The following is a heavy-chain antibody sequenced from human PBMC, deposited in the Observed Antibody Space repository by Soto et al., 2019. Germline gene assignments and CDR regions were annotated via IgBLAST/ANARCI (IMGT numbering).Heavy chain of an antibody. CDR1: GFTFSSYA. CDR3: AKSPSYCSGGSCYGSGDY. Sequence: GGSLRLSCAASGFTFSSYAMSWVRQAPGKGLEWVSAISGSGGSTYYADSVKGRFTISRDNSKNTLYLQVNSLRAEDTAAYYCAKSPSYCSGGSCYGSGDYWGQGTLVTVSS. D-gene: IGHD2-15*01. CDR2: ISGSGGST. V-gene: IGHV3-23*01. J-gene: IGHJ4*02.